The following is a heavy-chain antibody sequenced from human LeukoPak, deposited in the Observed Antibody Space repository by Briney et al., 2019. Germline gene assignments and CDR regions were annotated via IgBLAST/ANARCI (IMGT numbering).Heavy chain of an antibody. CDR3: ARGGGSYLFDY. D-gene: IGHD1-26*01. CDR2: INHSGST. J-gene: IGHJ4*02. Sequence: SETLSLTCTVSGGSISSSSNYWGWIRQPPGKGLEWIGEINHSGSTNYNPSLKSRVTISVDTSKNQFSLKLSSVTAADTAVYYCARGGGSYLFDYWGQGTLVTVSS. CDR1: GGSISSSSNY. V-gene: IGHV4-39*07.